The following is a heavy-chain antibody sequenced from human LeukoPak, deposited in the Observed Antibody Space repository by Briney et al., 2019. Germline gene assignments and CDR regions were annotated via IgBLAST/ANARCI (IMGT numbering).Heavy chain of an antibody. J-gene: IGHJ4*02. CDR2: MNPNSGNT. D-gene: IGHD4-23*01. Sequence: ASVKVSCKASGYTFTSYGISWVRQAPGQGLEWMGWMNPNSGNTGYAQKFQGRVTMTRNTSISTAYMELSSLRSEDTAVYYCAASGDGGIDYWGQGTLVTVSS. CDR3: AASGDGGIDY. CDR1: GYTFTSYG. V-gene: IGHV1-8*02.